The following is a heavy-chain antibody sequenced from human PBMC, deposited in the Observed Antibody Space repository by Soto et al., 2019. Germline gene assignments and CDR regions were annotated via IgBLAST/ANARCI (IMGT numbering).Heavy chain of an antibody. D-gene: IGHD2-15*01. J-gene: IGHJ5*02. V-gene: IGHV4-30-2*01. CDR2: IYHSGST. Sequence: SETLSLTCAVSGGSISSGGYSWSWIRQPPGKGLEWIGYIYHSGSTYYNPSLKSRVTISVDRSKNQFSLKLSSVTAADTAVYYCARVGGYCSGGSCYPPRWFDPWGQGTLVTVSS. CDR1: GGSISSGGYS. CDR3: ARVGGYCSGGSCYPPRWFDP.